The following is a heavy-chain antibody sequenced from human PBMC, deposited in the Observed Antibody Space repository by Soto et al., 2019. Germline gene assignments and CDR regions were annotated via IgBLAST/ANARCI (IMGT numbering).Heavy chain of an antibody. D-gene: IGHD6-13*01. J-gene: IGHJ4*02. CDR1: GDSVTSGYY. CDR2: VYHSGTT. Sequence: SETLSLTCAVSGDSVTSGYYWGWIRQPPGKGLEWIGNVYHSGTTYYSPSLKSRVTISLDTSKNQFSLKLSSVTAADTAFYYCTRSLYSASWYAGYWGQGTLVTVSS. V-gene: IGHV4-38-2*01. CDR3: TRSLYSASWYAGY.